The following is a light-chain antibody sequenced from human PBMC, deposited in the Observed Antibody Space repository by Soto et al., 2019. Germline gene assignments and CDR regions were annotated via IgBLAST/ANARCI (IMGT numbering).Light chain of an antibody. CDR1: QSVSSY. J-gene: IGKJ3*01. V-gene: IGKV3-11*01. CDR2: DAS. Sequence: EIVLTQSPATLSLSPGERATLSSRASQSVSSYLAWYQQKPGQAPRLLIYDASNRATGIPARFSGSGSGTDCTLTISSLEPEDFAVYFCQQRSNWPPIFTFGPGTKVDIK. CDR3: QQRSNWPPIFT.